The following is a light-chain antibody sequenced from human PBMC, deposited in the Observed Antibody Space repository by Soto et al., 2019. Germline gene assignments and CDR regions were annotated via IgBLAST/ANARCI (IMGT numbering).Light chain of an antibody. V-gene: IGLV1-44*01. J-gene: IGLJ3*02. Sequence: QSVLTQPPSASGTPGQRVTISCSGSNSNVGNNTVNWYQQFPGTSPRLLIDGNDQRPSGVPDRFSGSKSANSASLAISGLKSEDEADYYCAAWDDGLNGWLFGGGTKVTVL. CDR1: NSNVGNNT. CDR3: AAWDDGLNGWL. CDR2: GND.